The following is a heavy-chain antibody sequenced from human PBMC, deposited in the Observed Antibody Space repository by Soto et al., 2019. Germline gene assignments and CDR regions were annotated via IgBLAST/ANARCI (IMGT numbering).Heavy chain of an antibody. CDR3: XXXXSGXYDY. D-gene: IGHD3-10*01. CDR1: GFTFSSYD. CDR2: ISSNGGTT. J-gene: IGHJ4*02. V-gene: IGHV3-64*01. Sequence: EVQLAESGGGMVQPGGSLRLSCVASGFTFSSYDMHWVRQAPGKGLEYVSSISSNGGTTYYGNSVKGRFTISRDNSKXXXXXXXXXXXXXXXXXXXXXXXXSGXYDYWXXXXXXTX.